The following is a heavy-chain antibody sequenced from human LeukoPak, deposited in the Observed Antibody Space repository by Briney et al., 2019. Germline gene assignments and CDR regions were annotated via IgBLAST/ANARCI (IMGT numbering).Heavy chain of an antibody. D-gene: IGHD3-10*01. V-gene: IGHV4-59*08. CDR1: GGSISTYY. CDR3: ARQTSDRAITMVRTDGWFDP. J-gene: IGHJ5*02. CDR2: MYYSGST. Sequence: PWDTLSLPCTVSGGSISTYYWIWVRQPPGKGLVGIGYMYYSGSTNYNPSLESRDTISVDTSKNKFSLKLSSVTAADPAVDYCARQTSDRAITMVRTDGWFDPWGQGTLVIVSS.